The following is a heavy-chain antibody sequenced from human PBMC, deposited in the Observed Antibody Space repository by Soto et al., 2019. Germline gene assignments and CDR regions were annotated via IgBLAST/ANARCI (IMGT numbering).Heavy chain of an antibody. Sequence: QVQLQESGPGLVKSSQTLSLTCTVSGGSISSDGNYWSWIRQHPGKGLEWIGYIYYSGSTHYNPSLTRRVTISVDTSKKQFSMKLNSVTAADTAVYYCARARIVRGIIYYYGMDVWGQGTTVTVSS. CDR1: GGSISSDGNY. D-gene: IGHD3-10*02. CDR3: ARARIVRGIIYYYGMDV. CDR2: IYYSGST. V-gene: IGHV4-31*03. J-gene: IGHJ6*02.